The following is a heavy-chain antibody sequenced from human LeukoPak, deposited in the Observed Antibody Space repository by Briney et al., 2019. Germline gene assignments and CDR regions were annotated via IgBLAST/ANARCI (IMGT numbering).Heavy chain of an antibody. CDR2: MNPNSGNT. V-gene: IGHV1-8*01. Sequence: ASVKVSCKASGYTFTSYDINWVRQATGQGLEWMGWMNPNSGNTGYAQKFQGRVTMTRNTSISTAYMELSSLRSEDTAVYYCASPFRNCSGGSCYGGDAFDIWGQGTMVTVSS. CDR1: GYTFTSYD. CDR3: ASPFRNCSGGSCYGGDAFDI. J-gene: IGHJ3*02. D-gene: IGHD2-15*01.